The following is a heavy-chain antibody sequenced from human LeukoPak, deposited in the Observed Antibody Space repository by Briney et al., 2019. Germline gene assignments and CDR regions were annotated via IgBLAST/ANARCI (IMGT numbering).Heavy chain of an antibody. Sequence: GRSLRLSCAASGFTFSSYGMHWVRQAPGKGLEWVAVIWYDGSNNYYADSVKGRFTISRDNSKNTLYLQMNSLRAEDTAVYYCAKPRNYYDSEYYFDYWGQGTLVTVSS. V-gene: IGHV3-33*06. CDR3: AKPRNYYDSEYYFDY. D-gene: IGHD3-22*01. CDR1: GFTFSSYG. J-gene: IGHJ4*02. CDR2: IWYDGSNN.